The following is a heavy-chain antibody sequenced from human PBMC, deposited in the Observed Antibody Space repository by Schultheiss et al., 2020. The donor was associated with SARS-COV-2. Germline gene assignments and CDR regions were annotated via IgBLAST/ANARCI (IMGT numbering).Heavy chain of an antibody. D-gene: IGHD1-26*01. Sequence: ASVKVSCKASGGTFSSYGISWVRQAPGQGLEWMGWISAYNGNTNYAQKLQGRVTMTTDTSTSTAYMELRSLRSDDTAVYYCARDQREYYYYGMDVWGQGTTVTVSS. CDR2: ISAYNGNT. J-gene: IGHJ6*02. V-gene: IGHV1-18*01. CDR1: GGTFSSYG. CDR3: ARDQREYYYYGMDV.